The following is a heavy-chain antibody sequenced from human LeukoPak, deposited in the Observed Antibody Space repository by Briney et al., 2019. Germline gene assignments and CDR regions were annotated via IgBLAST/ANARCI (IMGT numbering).Heavy chain of an antibody. Sequence: GGSLRLSCAASGFTFSSYWMHWVRQAPGKGLVWVSRINSDGGSTSYTDSVKGRFTISRDNAKNTLYLQMNSLSAEDTAVYYCAELGITMIGGVWGKGTTVTISS. V-gene: IGHV3-74*01. CDR3: AELGITMIGGV. J-gene: IGHJ6*04. CDR2: INSDGGST. CDR1: GFTFSSYW. D-gene: IGHD3-10*02.